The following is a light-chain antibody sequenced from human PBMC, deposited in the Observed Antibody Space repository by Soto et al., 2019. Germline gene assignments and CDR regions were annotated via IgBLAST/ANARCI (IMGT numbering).Light chain of an antibody. CDR1: SSNIGAGYD. V-gene: IGLV1-40*01. Sequence: QSVLTQPPSVSGAPGQRVTISCTGSSSNIGAGYDVHWYQQLPGTAPKLLIYGNSNRPSGVPDRFSGSKSGTSASLAITGLQAEDEADYYCQSYDSSLSGWLFGGGTKLIVL. J-gene: IGLJ3*02. CDR2: GNS. CDR3: QSYDSSLSGWL.